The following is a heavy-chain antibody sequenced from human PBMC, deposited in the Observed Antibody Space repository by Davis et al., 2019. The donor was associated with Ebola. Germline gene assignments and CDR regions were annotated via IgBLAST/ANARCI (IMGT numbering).Heavy chain of an antibody. Sequence: SVKVSCKASGYTFSSYGISWVRQAPGQGLEWMGWISAYNGNTNYAQKLQGRVTMTRDTSTSTVYMELSSLRSEDTAVYYCARDIGSSSPDGMDVWGQGTTVTVSS. CDR1: GYTFSSYG. CDR2: ISAYNGNT. D-gene: IGHD6-13*01. CDR3: ARDIGSSSPDGMDV. V-gene: IGHV1-18*01. J-gene: IGHJ6*02.